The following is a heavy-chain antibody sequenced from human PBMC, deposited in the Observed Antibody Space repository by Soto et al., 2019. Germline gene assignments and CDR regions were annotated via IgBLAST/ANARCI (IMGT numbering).Heavy chain of an antibody. V-gene: IGHV3-30*18. CDR1: GFTFSDYA. D-gene: IGHD6-19*01. CDR2: VSHDGRST. CDR3: SKGGRQWLVTSDFNY. Sequence: VQLVESGGGVVQPGRSLRLSCAASGFTFSDYALHWVRQAPRKGLEWVAVVSHDGRSTHDADSVKVRFTISRDSSKNTVSLEMTSLRAEDTAVYYCSKGGRQWLVTSDFNYWGQGALVTVSS. J-gene: IGHJ4*02.